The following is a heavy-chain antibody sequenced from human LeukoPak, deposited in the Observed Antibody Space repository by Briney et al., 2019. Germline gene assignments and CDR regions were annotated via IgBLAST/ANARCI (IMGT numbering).Heavy chain of an antibody. D-gene: IGHD3-16*01. CDR2: IYYSGST. J-gene: IGHJ6*03. V-gene: IGHV4-59*12. Sequence: SSDTLSLMCSVSGRSMSSYYWRGLRQPPGRGVEWIGYIYYSGSTNYNPSLKSRVTISVDTSKNQFSLNLSSVTAADTAVYYCARALSGGLRLGDPNYYMDVWGKGTTVTVSS. CDR1: GRSMSSYY. CDR3: ARALSGGLRLGDPNYYMDV.